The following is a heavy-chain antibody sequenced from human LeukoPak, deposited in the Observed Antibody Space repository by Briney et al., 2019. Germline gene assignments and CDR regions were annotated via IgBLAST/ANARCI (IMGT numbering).Heavy chain of an antibody. J-gene: IGHJ3*02. CDR3: AREKMDAFDI. V-gene: IGHV3-23*01. Sequence: GGSLRLSCAAFGFTFSSYAMSWVRQAPGKGLEWVSAISSSGGSTYYADSVKGRFTISRDNSKNTLYLQMNSLRAEDTAVYYCAREKMDAFDIWGQGTMVTVSS. CDR1: GFTFSSYA. CDR2: ISSSGGST.